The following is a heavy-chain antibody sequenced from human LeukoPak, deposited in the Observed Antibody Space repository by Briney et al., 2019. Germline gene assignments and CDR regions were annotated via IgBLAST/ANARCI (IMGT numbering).Heavy chain of an antibody. J-gene: IGHJ4*02. CDR1: GFTFSIYS. D-gene: IGHD3-22*01. V-gene: IGHV3-7*01. CDR3: ARDNYDSSGYTADY. Sequence: GGSLRLSCAASGFTFSIYSMNWVRQAPGKGLEWVANIKQDGSEKYYVDSVKGRFTISRDNAKNSLYLQMNSLRAEVTAVYYCARDNYDSSGYTADYWGQGTLVTVSS. CDR2: IKQDGSEK.